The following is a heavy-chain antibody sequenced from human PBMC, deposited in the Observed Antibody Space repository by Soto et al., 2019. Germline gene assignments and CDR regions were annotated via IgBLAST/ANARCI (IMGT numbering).Heavy chain of an antibody. D-gene: IGHD6-13*01. CDR3: ARLSLAAAGTFRYYYYYGMDV. Sequence: PSETLSLTCTVSGGSISSSSYYWGWILQPPGKGLEWIGSIYYSGSTYYNPSLKSRVTISVDTSKNQFSLKLSSVTAADTAVYYCARLSLAAAGTFRYYYYYGMDVWGQGTTVTVSS. CDR2: IYYSGST. J-gene: IGHJ6*02. CDR1: GGSISSSSYY. V-gene: IGHV4-39*01.